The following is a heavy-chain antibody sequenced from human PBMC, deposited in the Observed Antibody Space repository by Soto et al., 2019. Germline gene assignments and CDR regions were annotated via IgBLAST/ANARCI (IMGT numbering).Heavy chain of an antibody. J-gene: IGHJ6*02. Sequence: SETLSLTCAVYGGSFSGYYWSWIRQPPGKGLEWIGEINHSGSTNHNPSLKSRVTISVDTSKNQFSLKLSSVTAADTAVYYCARGYYYYGMDVWGQRTTVTVSS. CDR3: ARGYYYYGMDV. CDR2: INHSGST. CDR1: GGSFSGYY. V-gene: IGHV4-34*01.